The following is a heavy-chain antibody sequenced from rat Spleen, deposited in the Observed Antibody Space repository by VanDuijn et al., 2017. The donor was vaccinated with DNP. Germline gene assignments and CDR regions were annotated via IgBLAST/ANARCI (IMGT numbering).Heavy chain of an antibody. CDR2: ISTDGGRT. CDR3: ARRSSYYFDY. CDR1: GFTFSSYW. J-gene: IGHJ2*01. D-gene: IGHD3-1*01. V-gene: IGHV5-58*01. Sequence: EVQLVQSGGGLVQPGGSLRLSCAASGFTFSSYWVYWIRQAPGKGLECVASISTDGGRTFYPDSVKGRFTISRDNAENTVYLQMNSLRSEDTATYYCARRSSYYFDYWGQGVMVTVSS.